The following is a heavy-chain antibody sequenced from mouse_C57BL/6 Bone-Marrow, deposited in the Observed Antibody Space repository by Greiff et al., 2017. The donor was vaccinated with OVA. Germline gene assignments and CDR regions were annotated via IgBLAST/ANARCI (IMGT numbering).Heavy chain of an antibody. CDR1: GYTFTTYP. Sequence: VQLQQSGAELVKPGASVKMSCKASGYTFTTYPIEWMKQNPGKSLEWIGNFHPYNDDTKYNEKFKGKATLTVEKSSSTVYLERSRLTSDNSAVYYCARRGDGSEGFAYWGQGTLVTVSA. CDR3: ARRGDGSEGFAY. D-gene: IGHD1-1*01. J-gene: IGHJ3*01. CDR2: FHPYNDDT. V-gene: IGHV1-47*01.